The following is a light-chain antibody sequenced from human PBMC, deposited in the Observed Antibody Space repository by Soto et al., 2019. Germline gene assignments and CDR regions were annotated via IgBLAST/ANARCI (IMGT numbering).Light chain of an antibody. J-gene: IGLJ3*02. V-gene: IGLV2-11*01. CDR3: CSYAGSPWV. CDR2: DVN. CDR1: SSDVGGYNY. Sequence: QSALTQPRSVSGSPGQSVTLSCTGTSSDVGGYNYVSWYRQHPGKAPKLMIYDVNKRPSGVPDRFSGSKSGNTASLTISGLQAEDEADYYCCSYAGSPWVFVGGTKLTVL.